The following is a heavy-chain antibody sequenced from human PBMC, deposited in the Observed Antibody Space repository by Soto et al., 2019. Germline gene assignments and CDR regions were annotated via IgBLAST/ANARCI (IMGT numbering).Heavy chain of an antibody. CDR1: GGSISSYY. J-gene: IGHJ4*02. Sequence: SETLSLTCTVSGGSISSYYWSWIRQPAGKELEWIGRIYTSGTTSYNPPLKSRVTMSVDTSKNQFSLNLSSVTAADTAVYYCARDGPKQAEEQWLVPFDYWGQGTLVTVSS. CDR3: ARDGPKQAEEQWLVPFDY. V-gene: IGHV4-4*07. CDR2: IYTSGTT. D-gene: IGHD6-19*01.